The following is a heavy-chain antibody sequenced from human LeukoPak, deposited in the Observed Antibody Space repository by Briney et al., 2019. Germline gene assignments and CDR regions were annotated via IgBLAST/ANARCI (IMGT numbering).Heavy chain of an antibody. CDR2: FDPEDGET. V-gene: IGHV1-24*01. Sequence: ASVKVSCKVSGYTLTELSMHWVRQAPGKGLEWMGGFDPEDGETIYAQKFQGRVTMTEDTSTDTAYMELSSLRSEDTAVYYCAIKSPHYYDSSGYYYPLDYWGQGTLDTVSS. J-gene: IGHJ4*02. D-gene: IGHD3-22*01. CDR3: AIKSPHYYDSSGYYYPLDY. CDR1: GYTLTELS.